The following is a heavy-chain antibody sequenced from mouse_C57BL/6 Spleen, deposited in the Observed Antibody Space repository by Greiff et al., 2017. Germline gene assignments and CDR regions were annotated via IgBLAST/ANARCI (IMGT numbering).Heavy chain of an antibody. CDR2: IYPSDSET. D-gene: IGHD1-1*01. CDR3: ARTNFYYGSSSFAY. Sequence: QVQLQQPGAELVRPGSSVKLSCKASGYTFTSYWMDWVKQRPGQGLEWIGNIYPSDSETHYNQKFKDKATLTVDKSSSTAYMQLSSLTSEDSAVYDCARTNFYYGSSSFAYGGEGTLVTVSA. V-gene: IGHV1-61*01. CDR1: GYTFTSYW. J-gene: IGHJ3*01.